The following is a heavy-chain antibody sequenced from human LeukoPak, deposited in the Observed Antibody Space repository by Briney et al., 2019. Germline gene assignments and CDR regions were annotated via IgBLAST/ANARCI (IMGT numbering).Heavy chain of an antibody. J-gene: IGHJ4*02. V-gene: IGHV4-34*01. CDR1: GGSFSCYY. Sequence: PSETLSLTCAVYGGSFSCYYWSWIRQPPGKGLEWIGEINHSGSTNYNPSLKSRVTISVDTSKNQFSLKLSSVTAADTAVYYCARDLIRGLVARGFDYWGQGILVTVSS. D-gene: IGHD3-10*01. CDR2: INHSGST. CDR3: ARDLIRGLVARGFDY.